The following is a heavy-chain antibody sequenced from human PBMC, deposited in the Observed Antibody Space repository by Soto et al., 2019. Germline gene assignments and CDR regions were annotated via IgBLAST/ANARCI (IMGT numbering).Heavy chain of an antibody. CDR3: TKRATSPFDS. CDR1: GYRFSSSW. CDR2: VYPSDSDV. Sequence: VESLKISCQGTGYRFSSSWGGWVSQKPGKGLEWLGNVYPSDSDVRYSPAFEGQVTISADNSINTAYLQLLNLKASDTAIYYCTKRATSPFDSWGQRTRGSVSS. V-gene: IGHV5-51*01. J-gene: IGHJ4*02.